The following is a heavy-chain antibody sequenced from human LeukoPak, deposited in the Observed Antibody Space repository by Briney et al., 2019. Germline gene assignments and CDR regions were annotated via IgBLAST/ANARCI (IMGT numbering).Heavy chain of an antibody. CDR2: IRSKANSYAT. CDR3: TISSSSENFDY. J-gene: IGHJ4*02. D-gene: IGHD6-6*01. CDR1: GFTFSGSA. V-gene: IGHV3-73*01. Sequence: GGSLRLSCAASGFTFSGSAMHWVRQASGKGLEWVGRIRSKANSYATVYAASVKGRFTISRDDSKNTAYLQMNSLKTEDTAVYYCTISSSSENFDYWGQGTLVTVSS.